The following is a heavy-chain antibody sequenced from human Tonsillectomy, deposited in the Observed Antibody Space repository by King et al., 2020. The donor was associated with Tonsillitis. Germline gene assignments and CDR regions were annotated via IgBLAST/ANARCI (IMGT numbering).Heavy chain of an antibody. J-gene: IGHJ3*02. CDR2: VSSGGSEK. Sequence: VQLVESGGGVVQPGGSLKLSCAVAGFNFSPYAFHWVRQAPGKGLEWVAVVSSGGSEKYYSDSVWGRFIISRDNSRNTLYLQMSGLRGGDTAVYYCARNLDVLGAFDMWGQGTMVRVSP. D-gene: IGHD3/OR15-3a*01. V-gene: IGHV3-30-3*01. CDR1: GFNFSPYA. CDR3: ARNLDVLGAFDM.